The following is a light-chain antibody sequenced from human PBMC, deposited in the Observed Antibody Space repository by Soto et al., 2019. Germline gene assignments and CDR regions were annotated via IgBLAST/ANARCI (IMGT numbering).Light chain of an antibody. J-gene: IGKJ4*01. CDR2: GAS. V-gene: IGKV3-20*01. Sequence: EIVLTQSPGTLSLSPWERATLSCRASQSVSSSYLAWYQQKPGQAPRLLIYGASRRATGIPDRFSGSGSGTDFTLTISRLEPEDFAVYFCQQCGSSPLTFGGGTKVDIK. CDR3: QQCGSSPLT. CDR1: QSVSSSY.